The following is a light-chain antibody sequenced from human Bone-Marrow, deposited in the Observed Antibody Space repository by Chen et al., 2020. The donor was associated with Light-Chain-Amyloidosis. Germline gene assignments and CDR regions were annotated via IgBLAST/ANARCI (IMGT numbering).Light chain of an antibody. Sequence: EIVLTQSPGTLSLSPGERATLSCRASQRVSSSYLAWYQQKPGQAPRILIYGASSRATGIPDRFSGSGSGTDFTLTISRLEPEDFAVYYCQQYGSSLYTFGQGTKLEIK. V-gene: IGKV3-20*01. CDR2: GAS. J-gene: IGKJ2*01. CDR1: QRVSSSY. CDR3: QQYGSSLYT.